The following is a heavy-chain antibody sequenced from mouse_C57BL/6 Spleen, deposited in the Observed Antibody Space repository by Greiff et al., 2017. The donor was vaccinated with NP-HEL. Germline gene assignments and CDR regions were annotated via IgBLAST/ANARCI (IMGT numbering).Heavy chain of an antibody. J-gene: IGHJ1*03. CDR1: GYTFTSYW. CDR2: INPSSGYT. D-gene: IGHD1-1*01. V-gene: IGHV1-7*01. CDR3: ARDYGSSYEGYFDV. Sequence: VQLQQSGAELAKPGASVKLSCKASGYTFTSYWMHWVKQRPGQGLEWIGYINPSSGYTNYNQKFKGKATLTVDTSSSTAYMQLSSLTSEDSAVYYCARDYGSSYEGYFDVWGTGTTVTVSS.